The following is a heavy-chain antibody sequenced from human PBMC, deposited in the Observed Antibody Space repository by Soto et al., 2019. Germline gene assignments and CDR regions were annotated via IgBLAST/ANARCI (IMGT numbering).Heavy chain of an antibody. V-gene: IGHV3-30-3*01. CDR3: ARDRRRGSNSRGTGWYFDL. Sequence: QVQLVESGGGVVQPGRSLRLTCAASGFTFSSYAMHWVRQAPGKGLEWVAVISYDGSNKYYADSVKGRFTISRDTSKNPMYLQMNSLRAEDTAVYYCARDRRRGSNSRGTGWYFDLWGLGTLVTVSS. D-gene: IGHD2-2*01. CDR1: GFTFSSYA. J-gene: IGHJ2*01. CDR2: ISYDGSNK.